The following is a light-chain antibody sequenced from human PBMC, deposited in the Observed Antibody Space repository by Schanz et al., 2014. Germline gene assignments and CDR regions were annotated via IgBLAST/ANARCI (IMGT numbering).Light chain of an antibody. Sequence: EIVLAQSPGTLSLSPGERATLSCRASQSVSSNLAWYQQKPGQAPRLLIYGASTRATGIPARFSGSGSGTEFTLTISSLQAEDVAVYYCQQYYGIPLTFGGGTKVEIK. CDR1: QSVSSN. CDR3: QQYYGIPLT. J-gene: IGKJ4*01. CDR2: GAS. V-gene: IGKV3-15*01.